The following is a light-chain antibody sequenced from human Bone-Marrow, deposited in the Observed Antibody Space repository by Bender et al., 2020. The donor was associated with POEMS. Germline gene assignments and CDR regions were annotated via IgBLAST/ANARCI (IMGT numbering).Light chain of an antibody. V-gene: IGLV2-8*01. J-gene: IGLJ2*01. CDR3: SSYAGSTGVL. CDR1: SSDVGAYNY. Sequence: QSALTQPPSASGSPGQSVTISCTGTSSDVGAYNYVSWYQQHPGNAPKIIIFEVSERPSGVPDRFSGSKSGNTASLTVSGLQAEDEAVYYCSSYAGSTGVLFGGGTKLTVL. CDR2: EVS.